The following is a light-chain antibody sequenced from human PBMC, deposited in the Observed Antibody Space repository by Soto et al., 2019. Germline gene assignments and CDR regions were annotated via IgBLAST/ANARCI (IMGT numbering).Light chain of an antibody. CDR1: SSDVGGYNY. V-gene: IGLV2-14*03. J-gene: IGLJ2*01. CDR2: DVS. CDR3: SSYASDNTVV. Sequence: QSALTQPASVSGSPGQSITISCIGTSSDVGGYNYVSWYQQHPGKAPKFMIYDVSNRPSGVSDRFSGSKSGNTASLTISGLQAEDEADYYCSSYASDNTVVFGGGTKLTVL.